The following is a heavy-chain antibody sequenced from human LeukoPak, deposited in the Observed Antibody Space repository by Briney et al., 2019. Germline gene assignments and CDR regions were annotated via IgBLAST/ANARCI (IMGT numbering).Heavy chain of an antibody. CDR1: GYTFTGYY. CDR3: ARNPRYYSDTSGYYPFDY. J-gene: IGHJ4*02. CDR2: INPNSGGT. D-gene: IGHD3-22*01. V-gene: IGHV1-2*02. Sequence: ASVKVSCKASGYTFTGYYMHWVRQAPGQGLEWMGWINPNSGGTNYAQKFQGRVTMTRDTSISTAYMELRSLRSEDTAVYYCARNPRYYSDTSGYYPFDYWGQGTLVTVSS.